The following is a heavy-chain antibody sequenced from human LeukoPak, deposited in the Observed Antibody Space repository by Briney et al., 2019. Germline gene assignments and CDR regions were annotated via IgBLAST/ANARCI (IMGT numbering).Heavy chain of an antibody. Sequence: GGSLRLSRAASGFTFSSYAMSWVRQAPGKGLEWVAVIWYDGSNKYYADSVKGRFTISRDNSKNTLYLQMNSLRAEDTAVYYCARDWSSGWYSPTTGFDYWGQGTLVTVSS. CDR1: GFTFSSYA. D-gene: IGHD6-19*01. V-gene: IGHV3-33*08. CDR3: ARDWSSGWYSPTTGFDY. J-gene: IGHJ4*02. CDR2: IWYDGSNK.